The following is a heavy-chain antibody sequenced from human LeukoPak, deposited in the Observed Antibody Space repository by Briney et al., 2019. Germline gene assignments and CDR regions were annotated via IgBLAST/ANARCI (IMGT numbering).Heavy chain of an antibody. Sequence: SETLSLTCTVSGGSISSYYWSWIRQPAGKGLEWIGRIYTSGSTNYNPSLKSRVTISVDTSKNQFSLKLSSVTAADTAVYYCARDNYDILTGYYNRYFDLWGRGTLVTVSS. D-gene: IGHD3-9*01. J-gene: IGHJ2*01. CDR1: GGSISSYY. V-gene: IGHV4-4*07. CDR2: IYTSGST. CDR3: ARDNYDILTGYYNRYFDL.